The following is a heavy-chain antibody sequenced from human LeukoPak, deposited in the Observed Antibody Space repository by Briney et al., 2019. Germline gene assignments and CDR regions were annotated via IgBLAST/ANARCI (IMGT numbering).Heavy chain of an antibody. CDR1: GGSFSGYY. J-gene: IGHJ4*02. V-gene: IGHV4-34*01. CDR3: AREGGYGNSPFDY. Sequence: SETLSLTCAVYGGSFSGYYWSWIRQPPGKGLEWIGEINHSGSTNYNPSLKSRVTISVDTSKNQFSLKLSSVTAADTAVYYCAREGGYGNSPFDYWGQGTLVTVSS. CDR2: INHSGST. D-gene: IGHD4-23*01.